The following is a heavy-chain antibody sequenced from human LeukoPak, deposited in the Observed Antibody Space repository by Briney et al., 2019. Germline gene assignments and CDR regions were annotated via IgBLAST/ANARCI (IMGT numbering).Heavy chain of an antibody. J-gene: IGHJ6*02. CDR2: IKQDGSEK. Sequence: GGSLRLSCAASGLTLSRNWMNWVRQAPGKGLEWVANIKQDGSEKYYVDSVKGRFTISRDNAKNSLYLQMNSLRAEDTAVYYCARDHYDILTGYRYYYYGMDVWGQGTTVTVSS. CDR1: GLTLSRNW. CDR3: ARDHYDILTGYRYYYYGMDV. V-gene: IGHV3-7*01. D-gene: IGHD3-9*01.